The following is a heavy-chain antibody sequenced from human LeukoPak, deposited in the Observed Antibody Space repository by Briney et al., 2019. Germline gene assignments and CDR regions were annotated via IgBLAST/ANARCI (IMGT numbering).Heavy chain of an antibody. CDR1: GGSISRGGYS. CDR2: IYHSGST. V-gene: IGHV4-30-2*01. CDR3: ARVSWGNSFDY. J-gene: IGHJ4*02. Sequence: SQTLSLTCAVSGGSISRGGYSWSWIRQPPGKGLEWIGYIYHSGSTYYNPSLKSRVTISVDRTKYQVSLKLSSVTAAVKAVYYCARVSWGNSFDYWGQGTLVTVSS. D-gene: IGHD7-27*01.